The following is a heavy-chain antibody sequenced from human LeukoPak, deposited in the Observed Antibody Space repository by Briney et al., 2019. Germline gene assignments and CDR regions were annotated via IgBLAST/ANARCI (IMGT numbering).Heavy chain of an antibody. J-gene: IGHJ4*02. Sequence: GGSLRLSCAASGFTFSSYTMSWVRQAPGKGLEWVSAISGSGGSTYYADSVKGRFTISRDNSKNTLYLQMNSLRAEDTAVYYCAKDIPRGYCSSTSCYLFDYWGQGTLVTVSS. D-gene: IGHD2-2*01. CDR2: ISGSGGST. V-gene: IGHV3-23*01. CDR1: GFTFSSYT. CDR3: AKDIPRGYCSSTSCYLFDY.